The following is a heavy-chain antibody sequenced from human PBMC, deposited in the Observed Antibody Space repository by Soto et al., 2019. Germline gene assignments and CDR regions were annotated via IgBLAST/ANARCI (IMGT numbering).Heavy chain of an antibody. CDR1: GGSITSNAYY. Sequence: QLQLQESGPGLVKPSETLSLTCTVSGGSITSNAYYWGWTRQPPGKGLEWLGYIYYSGSASYNPSLKSRVTMSVDTSKNQFSLKLSSVTAADTAVYYCARRPKRGSYSWCFDYWGQGTLVTVSS. V-gene: IGHV4-39*01. J-gene: IGHJ4*02. CDR2: IYYSGSA. D-gene: IGHD1-26*01. CDR3: ARRPKRGSYSWCFDY.